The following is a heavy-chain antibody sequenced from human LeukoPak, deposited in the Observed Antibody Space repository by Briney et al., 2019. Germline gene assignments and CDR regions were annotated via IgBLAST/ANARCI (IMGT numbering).Heavy chain of an antibody. CDR3: ARQVGATTCYGY. CDR2: INPNSGGT. D-gene: IGHD1-26*01. CDR1: GYTFTYYY. V-gene: IGHV1-2*02. Sequence: GASVKVSCKGSGYTFTYYYMHWVRQAPGQGLEWMGWINPNSGGTNSAQKFQGRVTMTRDTSVSILYMELSSLRSDDTAVYYCARQVGATTCYGYWGQGTLVTVSS. J-gene: IGHJ4*02.